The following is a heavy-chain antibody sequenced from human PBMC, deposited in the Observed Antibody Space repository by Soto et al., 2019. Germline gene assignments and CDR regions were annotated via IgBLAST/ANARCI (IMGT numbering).Heavy chain of an antibody. CDR1: GFTFSSYA. D-gene: IGHD5-18*01. CDR2: ISGSGGST. J-gene: IGHJ4*02. Sequence: GGSLRLSCAASGFTFSSYAMSWVRQAPGKGLEWVSAISGSGGSTYYADSVKGRFTISRDNSKNTLYLQMNSLRAEDTAVYYCANAVFYSPGGGKSRSAAMQKQRFDYWGQGTLVTVSS. V-gene: IGHV3-23*01. CDR3: ANAVFYSPGGGKSRSAAMQKQRFDY.